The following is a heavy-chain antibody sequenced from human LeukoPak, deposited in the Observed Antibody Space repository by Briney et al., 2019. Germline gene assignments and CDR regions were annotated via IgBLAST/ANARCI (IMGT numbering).Heavy chain of an antibody. CDR1: GYTFTSYA. Sequence: GASVKVSCKAPGYTFTSYAMNWVRQAPGQGLEWMGWINTNTGNPTYAQGFTGRFVFSLDTSVSTAYLQISSLKAEDTAVYYCARDYGAARLYWYFDLWGRGTLVTVSS. D-gene: IGHD6-6*01. CDR2: INTNTGNP. V-gene: IGHV7-4-1*02. J-gene: IGHJ2*01. CDR3: ARDYGAARLYWYFDL.